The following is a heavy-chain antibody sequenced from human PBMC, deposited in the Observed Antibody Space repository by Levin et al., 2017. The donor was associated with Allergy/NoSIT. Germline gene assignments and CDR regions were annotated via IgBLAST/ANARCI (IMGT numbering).Heavy chain of an antibody. CDR2: IDWDDDK. Sequence: QTLSLTCTFSGFSLSTSGMCVSWIRQPPGKALEWLARIDWDDDKYYSTSLKTRLTISKDTTKNHVFLTMTNMDPVDTATYYCARINLKGWFDPWGQGTLVTVSS. CDR1: GFSLSTSGMC. J-gene: IGHJ5*02. CDR3: ARINLKGWFDP. V-gene: IGHV2-70*11.